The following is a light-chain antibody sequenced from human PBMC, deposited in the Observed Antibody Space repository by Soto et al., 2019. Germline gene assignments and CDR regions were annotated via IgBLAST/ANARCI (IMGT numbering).Light chain of an antibody. J-gene: IGKJ1*01. CDR2: EAS. CDR1: QDVNNW. V-gene: IGKV1-5*03. Sequence: DRQMTQSPSTLSASVGDRVTITCRASQDVNNWLAWYQQKPGKAPKLLIYEASSLVNGVPSRFSGSGSGTEFTLTISSLQPDDFATYYCQQYDSRLSFVQGTKVEVQ. CDR3: QQYDSRLS.